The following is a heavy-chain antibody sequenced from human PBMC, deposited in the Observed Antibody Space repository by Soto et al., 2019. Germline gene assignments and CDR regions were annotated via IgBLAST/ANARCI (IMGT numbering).Heavy chain of an antibody. V-gene: IGHV4-39*01. CDR2: IYYSGST. D-gene: IGHD2-8*01. CDR3: ARRAEIVLMVYESGDY. CDR1: GGSISSSSYY. Sequence: SETLSLTCTVSGGSISSSSYYWGWIRQPPGKGLEWIGSIYYSGSTYYNPSLKSRVTISVDTSKNQFSLKLSSVTAADTAVYYCARRAEIVLMVYESGDYWGQGTLVTVSS. J-gene: IGHJ4*02.